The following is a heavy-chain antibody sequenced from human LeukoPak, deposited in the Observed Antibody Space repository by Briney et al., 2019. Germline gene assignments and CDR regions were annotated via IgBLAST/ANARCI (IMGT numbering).Heavy chain of an antibody. CDR2: IYHSGST. CDR1: GYSISSGYY. V-gene: IGHV4-38-2*02. J-gene: IGHJ5*02. CDR3: ARDEIYSSSWYNWFDP. Sequence: SETLSLTCTVSGYSISSGYYWGWIRQPPGKGLEWIGSIYHSGSTYYNPSLKSRVTISVDTSKNQFSLKLSSVTAADTAVYYCARDEIYSSSWYNWFDPWGQGTLVTVSS. D-gene: IGHD6-13*01.